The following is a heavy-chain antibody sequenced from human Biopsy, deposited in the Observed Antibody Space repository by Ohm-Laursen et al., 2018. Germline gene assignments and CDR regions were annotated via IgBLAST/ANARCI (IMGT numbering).Heavy chain of an antibody. D-gene: IGHD3-3*01. Sequence: SETLSLTCTVSGGSIGGSGDYWSWIRQPPGKGLAWIGYISDTGTTNYNPSLRGRVAMSVDTSKNQFSLQLTSVTAADTAMFFCARLFRLDDYWNDDPPDGFDVWGQGTMVTVSS. J-gene: IGHJ3*01. CDR1: GGSIGGSGDY. CDR2: ISDTGTT. CDR3: ARLFRLDDYWNDDPPDGFDV. V-gene: IGHV4-61*08.